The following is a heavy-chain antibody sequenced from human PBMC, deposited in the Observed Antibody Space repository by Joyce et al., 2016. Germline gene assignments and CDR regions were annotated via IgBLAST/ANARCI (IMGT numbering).Heavy chain of an antibody. CDR1: GFTFSSYV. J-gene: IGHJ4*02. CDR2: ISYDGSNK. Sequence: QVQLVESGGGVVQPGRSLRLSCAASGFTFSSYVMYWVRQAPGKGLEWVALISYDGSNKYYADSLKGRFTISRDNSKNTLYLQMNSLRAEDTAVYYCARSNPAVFDYWGQGTLVTVSS. CDR3: ARSNPAVFDY. V-gene: IGHV3-30*04.